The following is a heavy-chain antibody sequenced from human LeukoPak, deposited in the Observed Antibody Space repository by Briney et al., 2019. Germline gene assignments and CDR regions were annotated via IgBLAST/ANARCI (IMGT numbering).Heavy chain of an antibody. V-gene: IGHV4-39*01. CDR3: ARHPGLTYFDY. J-gene: IGHJ4*02. CDR2: IYYSGST. Sequence: SETLSLTCTVSGGSITSRSYYWGWIRQPPGKGLEWIGSIYYSGSTYYNPSLKSRVTISVDTSKNQFSLKLSSVTAADTVVYYCARHPGLTYFDYWGQGTPVTVSS. CDR1: GGSITSRSYY.